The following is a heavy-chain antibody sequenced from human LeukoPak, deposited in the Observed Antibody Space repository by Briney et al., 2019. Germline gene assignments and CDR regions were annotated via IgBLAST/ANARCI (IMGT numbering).Heavy chain of an antibody. CDR3: TAGIGHSDFDY. D-gene: IGHD6-13*01. Sequence: QSGGSLRLSCAASGFTFSNAWMSWVRQAPGKGLEWVGRVKSKANGGTTAYAATVKGSFTIARANSKNTYLQMNRLKSEDTAVYYCTAGIGHSDFDYWGQGSLVTVSS. J-gene: IGHJ4*02. V-gene: IGHV3-15*03. CDR1: GFTFSNAW. CDR2: VKSKANGGTT.